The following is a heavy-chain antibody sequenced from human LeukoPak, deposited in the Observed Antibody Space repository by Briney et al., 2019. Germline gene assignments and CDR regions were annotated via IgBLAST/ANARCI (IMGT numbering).Heavy chain of an antibody. CDR3: ARQPTNQYYFDS. D-gene: IGHD1-14*01. CDR2: IYPGDSDT. Sequence: GESLKISCKGSGYSFTRFWIGWVRQMPGKGLEWMGIIYPGDSDTRYSPSFQGQVTISADKSISTAYPQWSSLKASDTAMYYCARQPTNQYYFDSWGQGTLVTVSS. CDR1: GYSFTRFW. V-gene: IGHV5-51*01. J-gene: IGHJ4*02.